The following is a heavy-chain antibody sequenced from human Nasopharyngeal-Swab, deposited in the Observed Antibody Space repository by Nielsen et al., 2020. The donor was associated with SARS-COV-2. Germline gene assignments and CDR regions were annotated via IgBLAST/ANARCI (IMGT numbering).Heavy chain of an antibody. CDR2: IGQGGTPI. J-gene: IGHJ5*02. V-gene: IGHV3-11*04. Sequence: GESLKISCAASGFPFSDFYMSWIRQAPGKGLEWLSYIGQGGTPIYYADSVKGRFSISRENAKNSLYLQMDSLRAEDTAIYYCARVNHSSISAWGQGTVVTVSP. CDR1: GFPFSDFY. D-gene: IGHD3-22*01. CDR3: ARVNHSSISA.